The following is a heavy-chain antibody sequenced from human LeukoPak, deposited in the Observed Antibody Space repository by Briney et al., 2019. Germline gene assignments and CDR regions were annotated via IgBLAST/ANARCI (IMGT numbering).Heavy chain of an antibody. D-gene: IGHD3-22*01. V-gene: IGHV4-39*07. CDR1: GGSISSSSYY. CDR2: IYYSGST. Sequence: PSETLSLTCTVSGGSISSSSYYWGWIRQPPGKGLEWIGSIYYSGSTYYNPSLKSRVTISVDTSKNQFSLKLSSVTAADTAVYYCARYHDSSGQYYYMDVWGKGTTVTVSS. CDR3: ARYHDSSGQYYYMDV. J-gene: IGHJ6*03.